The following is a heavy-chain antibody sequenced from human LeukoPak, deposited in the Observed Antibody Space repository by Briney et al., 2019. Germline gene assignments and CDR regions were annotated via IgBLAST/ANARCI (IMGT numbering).Heavy chain of an antibody. CDR1: GFTFSDYY. J-gene: IGHJ4*02. V-gene: IGHV3-11*04. CDR3: ARSCSSTSCYTVFDY. D-gene: IGHD2-2*02. CDR2: ISSSGSTI. Sequence: TGGSLRLSCAASGFTFSDYYMSWIRQAPGKGLEWVSYISSSGSTIYYADSVKGRFIISRDNAKNSLYLQMNSLRAEDTAVYYCARSCSSTSCYTVFDYWGQGTLVTVSS.